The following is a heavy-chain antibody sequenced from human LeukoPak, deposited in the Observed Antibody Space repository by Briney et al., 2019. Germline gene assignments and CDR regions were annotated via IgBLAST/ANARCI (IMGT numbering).Heavy chain of an antibody. CDR1: GASISNYY. CDR3: ASRYGSGSYGFDF. V-gene: IGHV4-59*01. J-gene: IGHJ4*02. D-gene: IGHD3-10*01. Sequence: SQTLSLTCTVSGASISNYYWTWIRQPPGKGLEWIGYYYYGGSTEYNPSLKSRVTISVDTFKSQFSLKLSSVTAADTAVYYCASRYGSGSYGFDFWGQGTLVTVSS. CDR2: YYYGGST.